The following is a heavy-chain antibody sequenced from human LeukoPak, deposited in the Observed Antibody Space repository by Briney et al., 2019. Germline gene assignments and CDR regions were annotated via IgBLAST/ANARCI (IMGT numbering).Heavy chain of an antibody. J-gene: IGHJ4*02. D-gene: IGHD2/OR15-2a*01. CDR1: GFTFSSYG. CDR3: AKDLFLGGAVPPAIRGLDY. CDR2: ISGRGGST. V-gene: IGHV3-23*01. Sequence: PGGSLRLSCAASGFTFSSYGMSWVRQAPGKGLEWVSAISGRGGSTYYADSVKGRFTISRDNSKNTLYLQMNSLRAEDTAVYYCAKDLFLGGAVPPAIRGLDYWGQGTLVTVSS.